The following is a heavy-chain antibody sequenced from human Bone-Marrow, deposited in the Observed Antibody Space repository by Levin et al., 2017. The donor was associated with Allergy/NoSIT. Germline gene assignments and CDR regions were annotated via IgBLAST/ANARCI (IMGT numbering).Heavy chain of an antibody. V-gene: IGHV2-5*02. CDR2: IYWDADE. CDR1: GFSLSTSGVG. D-gene: IGHD1-26*01. J-gene: IGHJ3*02. Sequence: SGPTLVKPTQTLTLTRTFSGFSLSTSGVGVGWIRQPPGKALEWLALIYWDADERYSPSLKSRLTLTSDTSKNQVVLTLTNMDPVDTATYYCARTVSTSFYDTTRSDETLHTFDIWGQGTMVTVSS. CDR3: ARTVSTSFYDTTRSDETLHTFDI.